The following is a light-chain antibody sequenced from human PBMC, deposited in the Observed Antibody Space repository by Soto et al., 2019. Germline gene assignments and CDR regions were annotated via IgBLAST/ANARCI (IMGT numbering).Light chain of an antibody. CDR3: QQYETFSGT. V-gene: IGKV1-5*01. Sequence: DIHMTQSPSTLSASVVDTVSVSGRASQSVSGWLAWYQQKPGEAPKLLIYDASALPRGVPSRFSGSGSGTKFTLTIASLQPDDFATYYCQQYETFSGTFGPGTKVDIK. CDR2: DAS. CDR1: QSVSGW. J-gene: IGKJ1*01.